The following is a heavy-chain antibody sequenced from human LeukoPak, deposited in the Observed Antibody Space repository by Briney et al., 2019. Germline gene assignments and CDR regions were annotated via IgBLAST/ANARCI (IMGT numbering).Heavy chain of an antibody. J-gene: IGHJ4*02. CDR1: GFTFSSYA. Sequence: PWGSLRLSCAASGFTFSSYAMSWVRQAPGKGLEWVSAISGSGGSTYYADSVKGRFTVSRDNSKNTLYLQMNSLRAEDTAVYYCAKALGKRGSGSYYNDYWGQGTLVTVSS. CDR3: AKALGKRGSGSYYNDY. D-gene: IGHD3-10*01. V-gene: IGHV3-23*01. CDR2: ISGSGGST.